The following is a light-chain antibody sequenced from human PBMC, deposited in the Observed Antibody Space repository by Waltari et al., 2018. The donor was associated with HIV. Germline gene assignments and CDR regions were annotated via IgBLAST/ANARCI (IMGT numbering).Light chain of an antibody. V-gene: IGLV3-25*03. CDR3: ESADDSGDHWV. J-gene: IGLJ3*02. CDR1: ALPKHF. CDR2: KDD. Sequence: SYELTQPPSVSVSPGQTARITCSGDALPKHFAYWYQQKAGQAPLMVIYKDDKRPSGIPDRFSGSMSGTTVTLIISGVQPEDEADYYCESADDSGDHWVFGGGTNLSVL.